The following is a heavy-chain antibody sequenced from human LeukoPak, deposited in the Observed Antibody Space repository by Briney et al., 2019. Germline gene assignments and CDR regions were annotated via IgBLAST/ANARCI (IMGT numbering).Heavy chain of an antibody. V-gene: IGHV1-18*01. Sequence: ASVKVSCKASGYIFYTYGISWVRQTPGQGLEWMAWISPDTDDTKYAQKLEGRVALTTDTTTSTAYLELRNLRSGDTAVYYCARSGFCTSSSCYRESDVFDIWGQGTKVTVSS. CDR2: ISPDTDDT. CDR1: GYIFYTYG. D-gene: IGHD2-8*01. J-gene: IGHJ3*02. CDR3: ARSGFCTSSSCYRESDVFDI.